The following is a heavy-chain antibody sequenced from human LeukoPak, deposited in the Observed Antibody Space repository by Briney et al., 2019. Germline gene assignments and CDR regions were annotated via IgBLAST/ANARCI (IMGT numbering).Heavy chain of an antibody. CDR3: ARHRSHWNYRAFDI. CDR1: GGSFSGYY. J-gene: IGHJ3*02. D-gene: IGHD1-7*01. V-gene: IGHV4-34*01. Sequence: SETLSLTCAVYGGSFSGYYWSWIRQPPGKGLEWIGEINHSGSTNYNPSLKSRVTISVDTSKNQFSLKLSSVTAADTAVYYCARHRSHWNYRAFDIWGQGTMVTVSS. CDR2: INHSGST.